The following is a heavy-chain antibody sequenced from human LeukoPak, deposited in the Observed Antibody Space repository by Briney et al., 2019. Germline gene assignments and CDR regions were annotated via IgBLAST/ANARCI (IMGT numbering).Heavy chain of an antibody. Sequence: PSETLSLTCTVSGGSISSYYWIWIRQPPGKGLEWIGYIYYSGSTNYNPSLESRVTISVDTSKNQFSLKLSSVTAADTAVYYCARSGYSYGADAFDIWGQGTMVTVSS. CDR1: GGSISSYY. CDR2: IYYSGST. V-gene: IGHV4-59*01. D-gene: IGHD5-18*01. J-gene: IGHJ3*02. CDR3: ARSGYSYGADAFDI.